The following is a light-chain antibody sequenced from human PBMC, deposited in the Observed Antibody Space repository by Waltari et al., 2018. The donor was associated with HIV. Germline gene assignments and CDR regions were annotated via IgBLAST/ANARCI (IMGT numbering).Light chain of an antibody. CDR3: AAWDGRRGV. J-gene: IGLJ1*01. V-gene: IGLV1-47*01. Sequence: QSVLTQPPSASGTPGQRVTISCSGSSSNIGSNYVYWYQQLPGTAPKRLIYRNNQRPSGVPDRFSGSKSGTSASLAISGLRSEDEADYYCAAWDGRRGVFGTGTKVTVL. CDR2: RNN. CDR1: SSNIGSNY.